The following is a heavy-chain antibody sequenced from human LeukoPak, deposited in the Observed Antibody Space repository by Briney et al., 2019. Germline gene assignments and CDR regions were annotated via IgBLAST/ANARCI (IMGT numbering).Heavy chain of an antibody. V-gene: IGHV4-61*02. Sequence: SQTLSLTCTVSGGSISSGSYYWSWIRQPAGKGLEWIGRIYTSGSTNYNPSLKSRVTISVDTSKNQFSLKLSSVAAADTAVYYCARLRGYGGWYFDLWGRGTLVTVSS. CDR2: IYTSGST. CDR1: GGSISSGSYY. J-gene: IGHJ2*01. CDR3: ARLRGYGGWYFDL. D-gene: IGHD3-16*01.